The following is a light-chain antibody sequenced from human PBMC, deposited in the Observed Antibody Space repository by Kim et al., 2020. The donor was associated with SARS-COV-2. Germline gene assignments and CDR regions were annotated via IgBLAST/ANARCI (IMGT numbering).Light chain of an antibody. V-gene: IGKV3-15*01. CDR2: GAS. CDR1: QSVSSN. J-gene: IGKJ3*01. CDR3: QQYNNWLRT. Sequence: EIVMTQSPATLSVSPGERATLSCRASQSVSSNLAWYQQKPGQAPRLLMYGASTRATGVPARFSGSGSGTEFTLTINSLQSEDFAVYYCQQYNNWLRTFGPGTKVDIK.